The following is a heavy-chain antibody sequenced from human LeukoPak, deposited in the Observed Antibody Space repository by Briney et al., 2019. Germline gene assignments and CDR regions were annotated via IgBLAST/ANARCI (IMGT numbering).Heavy chain of an antibody. CDR2: IYTSGST. CDR1: GGSISSGSYY. J-gene: IGHJ2*01. Sequence: SQTLSLTCTVSGGSISSGSYYWSWIRQPAGKGLEWIGRIYTSGSTNYNPSLKSRVTISVDTSKNQFSLKLSSVAAADTAVYYCARAGGWTKSYWYFDLWGRGTLVTVSS. V-gene: IGHV4-61*02. CDR3: ARAGGWTKSYWYFDL. D-gene: IGHD6-19*01.